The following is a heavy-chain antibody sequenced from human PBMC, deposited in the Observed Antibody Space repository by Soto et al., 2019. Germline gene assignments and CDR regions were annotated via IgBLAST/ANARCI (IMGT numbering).Heavy chain of an antibody. Sequence: SVKVSCKASCYTFTSYGISWVRQAPGQGLEWMGWISAYNGNTNYAQKLQGRVTMTTDTSTSTAYMELRRLRYDDKAVYYSASSYDILRGPLDEVGYYCMDVWRQRTPV. J-gene: IGHJ6*02. V-gene: IGHV1-18*04. CDR3: ASSYDILRGPLDEVGYYCMDV. D-gene: IGHD3-9*01. CDR1: CYTFTSYG. CDR2: ISAYNGNT.